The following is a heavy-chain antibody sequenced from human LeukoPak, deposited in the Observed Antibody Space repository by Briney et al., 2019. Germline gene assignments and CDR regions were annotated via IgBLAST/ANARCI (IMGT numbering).Heavy chain of an antibody. Sequence: GGSLRLSCAASGFTFTTYWMHWVRQAPGKRLVWVSHINRDGSITMYAQSVKGRFTISRDHAKNTLYLQMNSLRAEDTAVYYCARDAVDTANAVWGQGPSVTVSS. D-gene: IGHD5-18*01. J-gene: IGHJ6*02. CDR3: ARDAVDTANAV. CDR2: INRDGSIT. CDR1: GFTFTTYW. V-gene: IGHV3-74*03.